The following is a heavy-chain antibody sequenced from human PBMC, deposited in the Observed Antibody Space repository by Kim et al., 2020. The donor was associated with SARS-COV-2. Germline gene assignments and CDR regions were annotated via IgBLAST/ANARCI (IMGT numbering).Heavy chain of an antibody. CDR2: IKQDGSEK. J-gene: IGHJ4*02. CDR1: GFTFSSYW. Sequence: GGSLRLSCAASGFTFSSYWMSWVRQAPGKGLEWVANIKQDGSEKYYVDSVKGRFTISRDNAKNSLYLQMNSLRAEDTAVYYCARVGSYYYGSLDYWGQGTLVTVSS. V-gene: IGHV3-7*01. CDR3: ARVGSYYYGSLDY. D-gene: IGHD3-10*01.